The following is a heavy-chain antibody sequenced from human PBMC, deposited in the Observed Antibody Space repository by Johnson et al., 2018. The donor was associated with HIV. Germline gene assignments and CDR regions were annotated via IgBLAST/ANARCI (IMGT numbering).Heavy chain of an antibody. V-gene: IGHV3-9*01. J-gene: IGHJ3*01. D-gene: IGHD2-21*01. Sequence: VQLVESGGGLVQPGRSLRLSCAASGFTFDDYAMHWVRQAPGKGLEWVSGISWNSGSIGYADSVKGRFTISIDNAKNTLYLQMNSLRAEDTAVYYCTRGRHSLDAFDVWGQGTMVTVSS. CDR3: TRGRHSLDAFDV. CDR1: GFTFDDYA. CDR2: ISWNSGSI.